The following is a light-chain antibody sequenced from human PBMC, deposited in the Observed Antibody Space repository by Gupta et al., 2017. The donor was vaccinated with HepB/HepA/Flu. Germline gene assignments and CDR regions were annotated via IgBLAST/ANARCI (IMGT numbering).Light chain of an antibody. Sequence: DIQMTQSPSSLSASVGDRVTITCRASQGISNYLAWYQQKPGKGPKLLIYAASTLQSGVPSRFSGSGYGTDFTLTISSRQPEDVATYYCQKYNSAPPLTFGGRTKVEIK. V-gene: IGKV1-27*01. J-gene: IGKJ4*01. CDR1: QGISNY. CDR3: QKYNSAPPLT. CDR2: AAS.